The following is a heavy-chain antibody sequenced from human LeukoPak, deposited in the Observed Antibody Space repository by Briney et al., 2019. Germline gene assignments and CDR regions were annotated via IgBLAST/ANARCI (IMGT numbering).Heavy chain of an antibody. CDR2: IVVGSGNT. CDR1: GFTFTSSA. Sequence: GTSVTVSCTASGFTFTSSAVQWVRQARGQRLEWIGWIVVGSGNTNYAQKFQERVTITRDMSTSTAYMELSSLRSEDTAVYYCAAASTGAAAYAPPPDYWGQGTLVTVSS. V-gene: IGHV1-58*01. CDR3: AAASTGAAAYAPPPDY. D-gene: IGHD2-2*01. J-gene: IGHJ4*02.